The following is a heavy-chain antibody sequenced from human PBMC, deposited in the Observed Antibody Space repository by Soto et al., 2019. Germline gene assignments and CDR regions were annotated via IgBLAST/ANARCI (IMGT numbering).Heavy chain of an antibody. Sequence: GASVKVSCKASGYTFTSYGISWVRQAPGQGLEWMGWISAYNGNTNYAQKLQGRVTMTTDTSTSTAYMEWRSLRADDTAVYYCASSIDGAVYIDFWGQGTPVTVSS. V-gene: IGHV1-18*01. D-gene: IGHD1-26*01. CDR1: GYTFTSYG. CDR3: ASSIDGAVYIDF. J-gene: IGHJ4*01. CDR2: ISAYNGNT.